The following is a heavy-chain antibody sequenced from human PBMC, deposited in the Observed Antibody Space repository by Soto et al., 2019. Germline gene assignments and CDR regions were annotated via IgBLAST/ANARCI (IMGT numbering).Heavy chain of an antibody. V-gene: IGHV4-31*03. Sequence: ASETLSLTCTVSGGSISSGGYYWSWIRQHPGKGLEWIGYIYYSGSTYYNPSLKSRVTISVDTSKNQFSLKLSSVTAADTAVYYCARELSYFDWFGPDVWGQGTTVTVSS. J-gene: IGHJ6*02. D-gene: IGHD3-9*01. CDR1: GGSISSGGYY. CDR2: IYYSGST. CDR3: ARELSYFDWFGPDV.